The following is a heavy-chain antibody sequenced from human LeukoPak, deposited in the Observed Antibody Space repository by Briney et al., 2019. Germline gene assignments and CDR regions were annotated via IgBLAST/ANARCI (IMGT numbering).Heavy chain of an antibody. CDR2: IIPIFGTA. CDR1: GYTFTSYG. V-gene: IGHV1-69*13. D-gene: IGHD1-26*01. CDR3: ARAKWELQYYYYGMDV. Sequence: GASVKVSCKASGYTFTSYGITWVRQAPGQGLEWIGGIIPIFGTANYAQKFQGRVTTTADESTSTAYMELSSLRSEDTAVYYCARAKWELQYYYYGMDVWGQGTTVTVSS. J-gene: IGHJ6*02.